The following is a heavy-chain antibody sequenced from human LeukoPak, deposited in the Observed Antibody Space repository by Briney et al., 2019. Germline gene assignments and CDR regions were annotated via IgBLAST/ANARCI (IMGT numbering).Heavy chain of an antibody. Sequence: GGSLRLSCAASGFTFSSYWMSWVRQAPGKGLEWVANIKQDGSEKYYVDSVKGRFTISRDNAKNSLYLQMNSLRAEDTAVYYCARARARSLAAPRYSDYWGQGTLVTVSS. CDR1: GFTFSSYW. CDR3: ARARARSLAAPRYSDY. V-gene: IGHV3-7*01. D-gene: IGHD6-13*01. J-gene: IGHJ4*02. CDR2: IKQDGSEK.